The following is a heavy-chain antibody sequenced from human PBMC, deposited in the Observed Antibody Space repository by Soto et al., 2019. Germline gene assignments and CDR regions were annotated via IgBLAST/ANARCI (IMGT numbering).Heavy chain of an antibody. J-gene: IGHJ4*02. D-gene: IGHD2-2*01. CDR2: LIPIFGTA. CDR1: GGTFSSYA. V-gene: IGHV1-69*13. Sequence: ASVKVSCNASGGTFSSYAISWVRQAPGQGLEWMGGLIPIFGTANYAQKFQGRVTITSDESTSTAYRELSSLRSEDTAVYYCARAFSSTTSSDYFDAWGQGTLVTVAS. CDR3: ARAFSSTTSSDYFDA.